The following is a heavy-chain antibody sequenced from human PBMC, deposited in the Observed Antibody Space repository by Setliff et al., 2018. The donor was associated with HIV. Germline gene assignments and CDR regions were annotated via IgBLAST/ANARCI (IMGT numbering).Heavy chain of an antibody. CDR1: GFTFTGTW. Sequence: GGSLRLSCAASGFTFTGTWMAWVRQAPGKGPEWVANIKQDGTEKHYMDSVKGRFTISRDNADRSTYLQMNSLRAEDTAIYYCARDRRRYDILTLHYMDVWGKGTTVTVS. CDR2: IKQDGTEK. V-gene: IGHV3-7*01. D-gene: IGHD3-9*01. CDR3: ARDRRRYDILTLHYMDV. J-gene: IGHJ6*03.